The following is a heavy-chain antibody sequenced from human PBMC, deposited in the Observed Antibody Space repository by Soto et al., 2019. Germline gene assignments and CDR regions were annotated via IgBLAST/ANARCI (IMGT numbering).Heavy chain of an antibody. J-gene: IGHJ4*02. CDR3: ARDCSGGSCYGY. CDR1: GGTFSSYT. Sequence: GASVKVSCKASGGTFSSYTISWVRQAPGQGLEWMGRIIPILGIANYAQKFQGRVTITADKSTSTAYMELSSLRSEDTAVYYCARDCSGGSCYGYWGQGTLVTVSS. V-gene: IGHV1-69*04. D-gene: IGHD2-15*01. CDR2: IIPILGIA.